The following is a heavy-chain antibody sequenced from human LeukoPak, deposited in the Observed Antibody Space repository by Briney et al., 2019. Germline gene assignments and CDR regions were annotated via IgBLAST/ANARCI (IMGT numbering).Heavy chain of an antibody. D-gene: IGHD6-13*01. J-gene: IGHJ5*02. V-gene: IGHV3-7*03. CDR2: INQDGKKR. Sequence: GGSLRLSCAASGFTFSTYWMSWVRQAPGKGLEWVANINQDGKKRSYVDSVKGRFTISRDNAKNSLFLQMNSLTAEDTAIYYCTRDLAAAATWGQGTLVTVSS. CDR1: GFTFSTYW. CDR3: TRDLAAAAT.